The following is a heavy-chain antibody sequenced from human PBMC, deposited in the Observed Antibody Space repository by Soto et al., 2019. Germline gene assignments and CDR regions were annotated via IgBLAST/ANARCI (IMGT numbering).Heavy chain of an antibody. V-gene: IGHV1-69*08. J-gene: IGHJ4*02. CDR3: ARDGYNFVTNDY. CDR1: GGTFSSYT. Sequence: QVQLVQSGAEVKKPGSSVKVSCKASGGTFSSYTISWVRQAPGQGLEWMGRIIPILGIANYAQKFQGRVTITADKSTSTAYMELSSLRSEDTAVYYCARDGYNFVTNDYWGQGTLVTVSS. D-gene: IGHD5-12*01. CDR2: IIPILGIA.